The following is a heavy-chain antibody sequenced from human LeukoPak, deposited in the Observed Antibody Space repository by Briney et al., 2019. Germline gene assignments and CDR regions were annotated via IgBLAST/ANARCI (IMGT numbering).Heavy chain of an antibody. J-gene: IGHJ4*02. CDR1: GFTFSNYW. V-gene: IGHV3-7*03. CDR3: AKDNHNLYGSGSFDY. D-gene: IGHD3-10*01. CDR2: IKQDGSET. Sequence: GGSLRLSCAASGFTFSNYWMNWVRQPPGKGLEWVANIKQDGSETYYVDSVKGRFTISRDNAKNSLYLQMNSLRAEDTALYYCAKDNHNLYGSGSFDYWGQGTLVTVSS.